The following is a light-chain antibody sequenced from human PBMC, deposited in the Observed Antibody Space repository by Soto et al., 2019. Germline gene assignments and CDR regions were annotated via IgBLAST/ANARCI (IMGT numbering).Light chain of an antibody. CDR1: SSNIGSNT. CDR2: SHN. J-gene: IGLJ1*01. CDR3: AAWDDSLNGYV. V-gene: IGLV1-44*01. Sequence: QSVLTQPPSASGTPGQRVTISCSGSSSNIGSNTVNWYQQRPGTAPKLLIYSHNQRPSGVPDRFSGSKSGTSASLAISGLQSEDEADYYCAAWDDSLNGYVFGTGTKVTVL.